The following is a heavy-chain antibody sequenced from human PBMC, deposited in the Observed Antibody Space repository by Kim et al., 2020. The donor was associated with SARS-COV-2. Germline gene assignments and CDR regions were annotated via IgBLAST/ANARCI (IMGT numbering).Heavy chain of an antibody. CDR1: GFTFTDYD. J-gene: IGHJ6*02. V-gene: IGHV3-11*01. D-gene: IGHD3-3*01. Sequence: GGSLRLSCVASGFTFTDYDINWIRQAPGKGLEWVSFISPTSTAIYYAESVKVRFTVSRDNAQNSVTLQMSSLRGDDTAVYYCARVQRGQRFTGVDVWGQGTSVTVS. CDR2: ISPTSTAI. CDR3: ARVQRGQRFTGVDV.